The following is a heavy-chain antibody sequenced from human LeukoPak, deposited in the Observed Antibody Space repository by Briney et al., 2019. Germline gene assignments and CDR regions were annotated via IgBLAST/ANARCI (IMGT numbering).Heavy chain of an antibody. Sequence: ASVKVSCKASGYSFSAYYIHWVRQAPGQGLEWMGWINPNSGDTDYAQNFQGRVTMTRDTSISTAYVELSRLRSDDTAVYYCARGTGEGYTYGRYYFDYWGQGTLVTVSS. J-gene: IGHJ4*02. CDR3: ARGTGEGYTYGRYYFDY. D-gene: IGHD5-18*01. V-gene: IGHV1-2*02. CDR1: GYSFSAYY. CDR2: INPNSGDT.